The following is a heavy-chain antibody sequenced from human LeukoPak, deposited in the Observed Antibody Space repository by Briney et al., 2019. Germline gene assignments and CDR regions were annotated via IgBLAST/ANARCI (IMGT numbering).Heavy chain of an antibody. CDR2: INHSGST. Sequence: SETLSLTCAVYGGSFSGYYWSWIRQPPGKGLEWIGEINHSGSTNYNPSLKSRVTISVDTSKNQFSLKLSSVTAADTAVYYCARGVGGPFDPWGQGTLVTVSS. CDR1: GGSFSGYY. V-gene: IGHV4-34*01. D-gene: IGHD3-10*01. CDR3: ARGVGGPFDP. J-gene: IGHJ5*02.